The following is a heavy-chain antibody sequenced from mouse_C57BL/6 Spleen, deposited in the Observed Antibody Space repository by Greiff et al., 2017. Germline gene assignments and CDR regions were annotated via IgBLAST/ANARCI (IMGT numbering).Heavy chain of an antibody. Sequence: EVKLEESGGGLVKPGGSLKLSCAASGFTFSSYTMSWVRQTPEKRLEWVATISGGGGNPYYPDSVKGRFTISRDNAKNTLYLQMSSLRSEDTALYYCARQGLIYYYGSSPLYFDYWGQGTTLTVSS. D-gene: IGHD1-1*01. V-gene: IGHV5-9*01. J-gene: IGHJ2*01. CDR2: ISGGGGNP. CDR1: GFTFSSYT. CDR3: ARQGLIYYYGSSPLYFDY.